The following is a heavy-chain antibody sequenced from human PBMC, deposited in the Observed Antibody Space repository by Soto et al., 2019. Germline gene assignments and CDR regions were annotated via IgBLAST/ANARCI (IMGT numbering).Heavy chain of an antibody. CDR3: ARHRDDFLSGYPHYFDY. D-gene: IGHD3-3*01. V-gene: IGHV5-51*01. Sequence: GESLKISCKGSGYSIACYLIGWVRQLPGKGLGWRGIIYPGDSDTRYSTSFQGEATISAANSISTAYLLWSRLKASATAKYYCARHRDDFLSGYPHYFDYLGQGTLVTVSS. CDR2: IYPGDSDT. J-gene: IGHJ4*02. CDR1: GYSIACYL.